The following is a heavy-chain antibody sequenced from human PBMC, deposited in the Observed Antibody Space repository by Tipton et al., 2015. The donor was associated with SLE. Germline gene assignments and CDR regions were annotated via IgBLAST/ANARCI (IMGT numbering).Heavy chain of an antibody. CDR3: ARGDSGSWFFDY. CDR2: IYQSGST. CDR1: GGSISSGGYS. V-gene: IGHV4-30-2*01. D-gene: IGHD1-26*01. Sequence: SGLVKPSETLSLICTVSGGSISSGGYSWSWIRQTPGKGLEWIGYIYQSGSTYYNPSLKSRVSISVDRSRNQFSLKLSSVTAADTAVYYCARGDSGSWFFDYWGQGTLVTVSS. J-gene: IGHJ4*02.